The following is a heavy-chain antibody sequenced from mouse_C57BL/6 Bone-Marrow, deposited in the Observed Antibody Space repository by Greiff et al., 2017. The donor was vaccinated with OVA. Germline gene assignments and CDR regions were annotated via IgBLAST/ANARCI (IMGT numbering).Heavy chain of an antibody. CDR2: IYPRDGST. Sequence: QVQLQQSDAELVKPGASVKISCKVSGYTFTDHTIHWMKQRPEQGLEWIGYIYPRDGSTKYNEKFKGKATLTADKSSSTAYMQLNSLTSEDAAVNFCARCGYGSSGYFDYWGQGTTLTVSS. D-gene: IGHD1-1*01. CDR3: ARCGYGSSGYFDY. CDR1: GYTFTDHT. J-gene: IGHJ2*01. V-gene: IGHV1-78*01.